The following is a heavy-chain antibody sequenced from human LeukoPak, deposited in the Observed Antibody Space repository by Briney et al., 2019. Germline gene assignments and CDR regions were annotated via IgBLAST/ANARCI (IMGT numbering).Heavy chain of an antibody. D-gene: IGHD1-26*01. Sequence: GGSLRLSCAASGFTFSSYSMNWVRQAPGKGLEWVANIKQDGSAKYYVDSVKGRFTISRDNAKNSLFLQMNSLRAEDSAVYYCARDEGGSYSFDYWGQETLVTVSS. CDR2: IKQDGSAK. CDR3: ARDEGGSYSFDY. CDR1: GFTFSSYS. J-gene: IGHJ4*02. V-gene: IGHV3-7*01.